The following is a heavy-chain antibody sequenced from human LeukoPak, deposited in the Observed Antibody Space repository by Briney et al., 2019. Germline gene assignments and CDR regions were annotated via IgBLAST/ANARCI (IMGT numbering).Heavy chain of an antibody. Sequence: ASVKVSCKASGGTFSSYAISWVRQAPGQGLEWMGGIIPIFGTANYAQKFQGRVTITADESTSTAYMELSSLRSEDTAVYYCARSIYSGYDYYYYYYMDVWGKGTTVTISS. D-gene: IGHD5-12*01. CDR3: ARSIYSGYDYYYYYYMDV. V-gene: IGHV1-69*13. J-gene: IGHJ6*03. CDR2: IIPIFGTA. CDR1: GGTFSSYA.